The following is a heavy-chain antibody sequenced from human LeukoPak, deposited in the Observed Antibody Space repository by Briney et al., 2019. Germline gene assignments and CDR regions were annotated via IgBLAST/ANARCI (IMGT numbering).Heavy chain of an antibody. CDR3: ATNTMVRGVLNY. CDR2: ISSNGGST. J-gene: IGHJ4*02. Sequence: GGSLRLSCAASGFTFSSYAMHWVRQAPGKGLECVSAISSNGGSTYYAHSVKGRFTISRDNSKNTLYLQMGSLRAEDMAVYYCATNTMVRGVLNYWGQGTLVTVSS. V-gene: IGHV3-64*01. D-gene: IGHD3-10*01. CDR1: GFTFSSYA.